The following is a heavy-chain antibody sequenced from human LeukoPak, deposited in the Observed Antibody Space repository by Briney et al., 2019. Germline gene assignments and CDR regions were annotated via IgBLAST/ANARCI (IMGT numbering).Heavy chain of an antibody. CDR3: ARQEKPFDY. CDR2: IYHSGST. CDR1: GYSISSGYY. J-gene: IGHJ4*02. Sequence: PSETLSLTCAVSGYSISSGYYWGWIRQPPGKGLEWIGSIYHSGSTYYNPSLKSRVTISVDTSKNQFSLKLSSVTAADTAAYYCARQEKPFDYWGQGTLVTVSS. V-gene: IGHV4-38-2*01.